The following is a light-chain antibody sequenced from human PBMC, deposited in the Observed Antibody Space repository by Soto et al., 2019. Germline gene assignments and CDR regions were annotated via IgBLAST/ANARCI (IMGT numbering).Light chain of an antibody. CDR1: STDVGDNY. CDR3: GSYTIDSTWV. V-gene: IGLV2-14*01. CDR2: EVN. J-gene: IGLJ3*02. Sequence: QSALTQPASVSGSPGQSITMSCTGTSTDVGDNYVSWYQQLPNKAPKLLIFEVNNRPSGVSNRFSGSKSGNTASLTISGLQAEDEADYYCGSYTIDSTWVFGGGTKVTVL.